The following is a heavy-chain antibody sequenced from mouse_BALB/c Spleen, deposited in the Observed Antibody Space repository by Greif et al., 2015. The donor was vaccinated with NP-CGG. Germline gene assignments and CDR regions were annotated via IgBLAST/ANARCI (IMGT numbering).Heavy chain of an antibody. CDR3: ARANYYGYENWFAY. V-gene: IGHV1-9*01. Sequence: VHLVESGAELMKPGASVKISCKATGYTFSSYWIEWVKQRPGHGLEWIGEILPGSGSXNYNEKFKGKATFTADTSSNTAYMQLSSLTSEDSAVYYCARANYYGYENWFAYWGQGTLVTVSA. CDR1: GYTFSSYW. CDR2: ILPGSGSX. D-gene: IGHD1-2*01. J-gene: IGHJ3*01.